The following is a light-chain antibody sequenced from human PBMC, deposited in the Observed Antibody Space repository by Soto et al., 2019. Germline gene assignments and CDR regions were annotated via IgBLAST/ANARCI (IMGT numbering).Light chain of an antibody. Sequence: DIQMIQSPSTLSASVGDRVTITCRASQSISSWLAWYQQKPGKAPKLLIYDASSLESGVPSRFSGSGSGTEFTLTISSLQPDDYATYYCQQYNRYPLTFGGGTKVDIK. CDR1: QSISSW. V-gene: IGKV1-5*01. CDR3: QQYNRYPLT. CDR2: DAS. J-gene: IGKJ4*01.